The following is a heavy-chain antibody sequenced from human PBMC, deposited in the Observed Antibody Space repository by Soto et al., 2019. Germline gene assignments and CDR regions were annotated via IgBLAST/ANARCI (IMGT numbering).Heavy chain of an antibody. J-gene: IGHJ6*02. V-gene: IGHV4-59*01. CDR1: GDSINNYY. CDR3: AGDTYCIDV. CDR2: IHYSGTT. Sequence: QVQLQESGPGLVKPSETLSLTCTVSGDSINNYYCNWVRQRPGKGLEWIGSIHYSGTTHYNPSLESRVIISADKAKNHFSLRVTSVTAADTSVYYCAGDTYCIDVGGQGTTVTVSS.